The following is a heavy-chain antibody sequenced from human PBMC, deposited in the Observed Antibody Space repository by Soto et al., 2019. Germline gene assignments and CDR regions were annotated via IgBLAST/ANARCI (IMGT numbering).Heavy chain of an antibody. J-gene: IGHJ4*02. V-gene: IGHV3-23*01. D-gene: IGHD3-10*01. CDR2: ISGSGDST. CDR3: AKSSGSFYTPFDY. Sequence: GGSLRLSCAASGFTFNTYAMGWVRPAPGKGLEWVSGISGSGDSTYYADSVKGRFTISRDNSKNTLYLQMNSLRAEDTALYYCAKSSGSFYTPFDYWGRGTLVTVSS. CDR1: GFTFNTYA.